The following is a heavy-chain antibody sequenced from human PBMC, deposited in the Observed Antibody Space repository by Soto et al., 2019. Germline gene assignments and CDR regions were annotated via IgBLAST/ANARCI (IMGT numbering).Heavy chain of an antibody. CDR3: ARFGRIAPAGREAYYYYGMDV. D-gene: IGHD6-13*01. V-gene: IGHV1-18*01. CDR1: GYTFTSYG. Sequence: SVKVSCKASGYTFTSYGISWVRQAPGQGLEWMGWISAYNGNTNYAQKLQGRVTMTTDTFTSTAYMELRSLRSDDTAVYYCARFGRIAPAGREAYYYYGMDVWGQGTPFTVS. J-gene: IGHJ6*02. CDR2: ISAYNGNT.